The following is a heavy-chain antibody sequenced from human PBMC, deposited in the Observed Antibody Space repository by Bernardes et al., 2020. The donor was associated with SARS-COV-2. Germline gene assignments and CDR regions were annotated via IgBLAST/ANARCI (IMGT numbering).Heavy chain of an antibody. V-gene: IGHV3-23*01. J-gene: IGHJ3*02. CDR1: GFTFSSSA. Sequence: VGSLILSCAASGFTFSSSAMNWVRQAPGKGLEWVSAISGSGGSTYYADSVKGRFTISRDNSKNTLHLQMNSLRAEDTAVYYCASDGKSPKRALDIWGQGTMVTVSS. CDR2: ISGSGGST. CDR3: ASDGKSPKRALDI.